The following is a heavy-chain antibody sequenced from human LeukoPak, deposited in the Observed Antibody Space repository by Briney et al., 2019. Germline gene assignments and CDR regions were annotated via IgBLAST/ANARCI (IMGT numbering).Heavy chain of an antibody. D-gene: IGHD5-18*01. V-gene: IGHV3-49*04. J-gene: IGHJ3*02. CDR3: TRRSGYSYGDAFDI. CDR1: GFTFGDYA. CDR2: IRSKAYGGTT. Sequence: PGRSLRLSCTASGFTFGDYAMSWVRQAPGKGLEWIGFIRSKAYGGTTEYAASVKGRFSISRDDSKSIAYLQMNSLKTEDTAVYYCTRRSGYSYGDAFDIWGQGTMVTVSS.